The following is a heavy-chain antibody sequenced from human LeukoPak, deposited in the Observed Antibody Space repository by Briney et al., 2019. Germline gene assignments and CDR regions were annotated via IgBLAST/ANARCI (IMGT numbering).Heavy chain of an antibody. J-gene: IGHJ5*02. CDR2: FDPEDGET. CDR1: GYTLTELS. CDR3: ARQIVGGVYNWFDP. V-gene: IGHV1-24*01. D-gene: IGHD3-16*01. Sequence: GASVKVSCKVSGYTLTELSMHWVRQAPGKGLEWMGGFDPEDGETIYAQKFQGRVTITRNTSISTAYMELSSLRSEDTAVYYCARQIVGGVYNWFDPWGQGTLVTVSS.